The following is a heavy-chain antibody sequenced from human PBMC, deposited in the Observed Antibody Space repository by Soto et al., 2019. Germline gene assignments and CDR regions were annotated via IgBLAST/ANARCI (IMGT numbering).Heavy chain of an antibody. J-gene: IGHJ6*02. D-gene: IGHD3-9*01. CDR1: GFTFSSYW. CDR2: IKQDGSEK. CDR3: AMEFYDILEDYYYGMDV. Sequence: EVQPVESGGGLVQPGGSLRLSCAASGFTFSSYWMSWVRQAPGKGLEWVANIKQDGSEKYYVDSVKGRVTISRDNAKNSLYLQMNSLRAEDTAVYYCAMEFYDILEDYYYGMDVWGQGTKVTVSS. V-gene: IGHV3-7*04.